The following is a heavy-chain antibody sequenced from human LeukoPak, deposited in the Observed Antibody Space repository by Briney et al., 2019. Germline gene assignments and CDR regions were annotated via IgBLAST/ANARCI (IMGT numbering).Heavy chain of an antibody. V-gene: IGHV4-4*07. CDR2: IYSSGTT. D-gene: IGHD6-13*01. CDR1: GGSVTTFY. CDR3: ARESSSWT. Sequence: SETLSLACTVSGGSVTTFYWSWIRQPAGKGLEWIGRIYSSGTTNYNPSLKSRVTMSIDTSKNQLSVKLSSVTAADTAVYYCARESSSWTWGQGTLVTVSS. J-gene: IGHJ4*02.